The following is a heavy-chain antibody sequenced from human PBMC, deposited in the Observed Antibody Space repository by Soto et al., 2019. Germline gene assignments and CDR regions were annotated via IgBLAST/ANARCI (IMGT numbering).Heavy chain of an antibody. Sequence: PSETLSLTCAVYGGSFSGYYWSWIRQPPGKGLEWIGEINHSGSTNYNPSLKSRVTISVDTSKNQFSLKLSSVTAADTAVYYCASPSPSAVTSRGYDYWGQGTLVNVS. CDR1: GGSFSGYY. CDR2: INHSGST. V-gene: IGHV4-34*01. J-gene: IGHJ4*02. D-gene: IGHD4-17*01. CDR3: ASPSPSAVTSRGYDY.